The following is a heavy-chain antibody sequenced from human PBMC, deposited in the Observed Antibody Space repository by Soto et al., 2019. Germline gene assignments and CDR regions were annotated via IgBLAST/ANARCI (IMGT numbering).Heavy chain of an antibody. J-gene: IGHJ1*01. V-gene: IGHV1-69*02. CDR2: IIPILGIA. CDR1: GGTFSSYT. Sequence: GASVKVSCKASGGTFSSYTISWVRQAPGQGLEWMGRIIPILGIANYAQKFQGRVTITADKSTSTAYMELSSLRSEDTAVYYCARYMRVGIVAGTPEYFQHWGQGTQVTVSS. CDR3: ARYMRVGIVAGTPEYFQH. D-gene: IGHD6-19*01.